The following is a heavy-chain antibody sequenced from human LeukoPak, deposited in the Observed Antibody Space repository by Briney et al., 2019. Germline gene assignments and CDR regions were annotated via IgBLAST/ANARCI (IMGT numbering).Heavy chain of an antibody. J-gene: IGHJ4*02. CDR1: GFIVSDNY. V-gene: IGHV3-53*01. Sequence: GGSLRLSCAASGFIVSDNYMSWVRQAPGKGLEWVSVIYIGGSTHYTDSVKGRFTISRDNAKNTLYLQMNSLTAEDTAVYYCARVAYGSSWYVDYWGQGNLVTVSS. CDR2: IYIGGST. D-gene: IGHD6-13*01. CDR3: ARVAYGSSWYVDY.